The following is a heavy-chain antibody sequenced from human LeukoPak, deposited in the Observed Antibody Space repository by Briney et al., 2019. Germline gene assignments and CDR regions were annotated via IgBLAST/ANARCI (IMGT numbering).Heavy chain of an antibody. J-gene: IGHJ4*02. CDR3: AKVVDVGYCSSTSCWGFDY. Sequence: GGSLRLSCAASGFTFSSYAMSWVRQAPGKGLEWVSAISGSGGSTYYADSVKGRFTISRDNSKNTLYLQMNSLRAEDTAVYYCAKVVDVGYCSSTSCWGFDYWGQGTLVTVSS. CDR2: ISGSGGST. D-gene: IGHD2-2*01. V-gene: IGHV3-23*01. CDR1: GFTFSSYA.